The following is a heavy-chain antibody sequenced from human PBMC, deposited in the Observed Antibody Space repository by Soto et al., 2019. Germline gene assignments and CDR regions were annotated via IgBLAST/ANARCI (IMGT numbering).Heavy chain of an antibody. CDR2: ISGSGGST. V-gene: IGHV3-23*01. CDR1: GFTFSSYA. J-gene: IGHJ5*02. D-gene: IGHD2-2*02. Sequence: EVQLLESGGGLVQPGGSLRLSCAASGFTFSSYAMSWVRQAPGKGLEWVSTISGSGGSTYDADSVKGRFTISRDNSKNTLYLQMNSLRAEDTVVYYCAKDRGSGSTSWYNGWFDPWGQGTLVTVSS. CDR3: AKDRGSGSTSWYNGWFDP.